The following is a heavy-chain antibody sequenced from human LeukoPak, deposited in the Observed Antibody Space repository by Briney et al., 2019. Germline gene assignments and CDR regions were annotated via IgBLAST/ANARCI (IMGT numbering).Heavy chain of an antibody. CDR3: ARDDIVVVPAAMPLDY. J-gene: IGHJ4*02. V-gene: IGHV1-18*01. CDR2: ISAYNGST. CDR1: GYTFTSYG. Sequence: ASVKVSCKASGYTFTSYGISWVRQAPGQGLEWIGWISAYNGSTNYAQKLQGRVTMTTDTSTSTAYMELRSLRSDDTAVYYCARDDIVVVPAAMPLDYWGQGTLVTVSS. D-gene: IGHD2-2*01.